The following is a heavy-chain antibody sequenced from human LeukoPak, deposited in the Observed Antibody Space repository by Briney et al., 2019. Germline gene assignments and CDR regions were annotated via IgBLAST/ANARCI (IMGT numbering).Heavy chain of an antibody. CDR3: AGGPMVRGITYYFGS. CDR1: GGSISSGGYY. Sequence: SQTLSLTCNVSGGSISSGGYYWSWIRQHPGKGLEWIGHIFHRGSTYSNPSLKSRVIMSVDTSKNQFSLKVTSVTDADTAVYYCAGGPMVRGITYYFGSWGQGTLVTVSS. CDR2: IFHRGST. V-gene: IGHV4-31*03. J-gene: IGHJ4*02. D-gene: IGHD3-10*01.